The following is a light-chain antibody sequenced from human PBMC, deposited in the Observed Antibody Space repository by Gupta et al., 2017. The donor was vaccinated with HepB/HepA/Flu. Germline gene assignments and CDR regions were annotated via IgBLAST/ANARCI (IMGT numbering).Light chain of an antibody. Sequence: DTQLTQSPSFLSASVGDRVTITCRASQRISSYLAWYQQKPGKAPKVLIYAASTWQSGVPSRFSGSGSGTEFTLTISSLQPEDFATYYCQQRNSYPRAFGGGTKVKIK. CDR3: QQRNSYPRA. V-gene: IGKV1-9*01. J-gene: IGKJ4*01. CDR1: QRISSY. CDR2: AAS.